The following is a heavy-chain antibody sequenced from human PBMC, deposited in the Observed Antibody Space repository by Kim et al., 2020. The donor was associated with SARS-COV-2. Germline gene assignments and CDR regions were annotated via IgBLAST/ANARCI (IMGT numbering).Heavy chain of an antibody. J-gene: IGHJ5*02. CDR1: GFIFSNYA. Sequence: GGSLRLSCAASGFIFSNYAMNWVLQAPGKGLQWVSAVSGGGDRTFYADSVKGRFTISRDNSKNTLYLQMNSLGDGDTARYYCAKDIGIQSPGNWFDHWG. CDR2: VSGGGDRT. D-gene: IGHD1-1*01. V-gene: IGHV3-23*01. CDR3: AKDIGIQSPGNWFDH.